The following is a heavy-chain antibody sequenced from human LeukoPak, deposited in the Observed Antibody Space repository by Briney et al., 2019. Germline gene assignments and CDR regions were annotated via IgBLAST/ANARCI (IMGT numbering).Heavy chain of an antibody. D-gene: IGHD4-17*01. CDR2: IYYSGST. CDR1: GGSISSYY. CDR3: ARVDGDYGSVDY. V-gene: IGHV4-59*01. J-gene: IGHJ4*02. Sequence: SETLSLTCTVSGGSISSYYWSWIRQPPGKGLEWIGYIYYSGSTNYNPSLKSRVTISVDTSKNQFSLKLSSVTAADTAVYYCARVDGDYGSVDYWGQGTLVTVSS.